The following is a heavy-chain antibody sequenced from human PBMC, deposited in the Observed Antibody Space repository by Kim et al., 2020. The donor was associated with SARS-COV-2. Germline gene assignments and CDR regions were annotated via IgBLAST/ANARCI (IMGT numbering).Heavy chain of an antibody. CDR2: IYYSGST. CDR1: GGSISSYY. J-gene: IGHJ4*02. CDR3: ARDYGGNSGYFDY. D-gene: IGHD4-17*01. V-gene: IGHV4-59*13. Sequence: SETLSLTCTVSGGSISSYYWSWIRQPPGKGLEWIGYIYYSGSTNYNPSLKSRVTISVDTSKKQFSLKLSSVTAADTAVYYCARDYGGNSGYFDYWGQGTLVTVSS.